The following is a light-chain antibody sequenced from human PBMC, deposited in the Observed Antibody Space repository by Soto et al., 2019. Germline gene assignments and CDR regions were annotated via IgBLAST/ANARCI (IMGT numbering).Light chain of an antibody. Sequence: EIVLTQSPGTLSLSPGERATLSCRASQSVCSSYLAWYQQKPGQAPRLLIYGASSRATGIPDRFSGSGSGTDFTLTISRLEPEDFAVYYCQKYGSSPWTFGQGTKVEIK. J-gene: IGKJ1*01. V-gene: IGKV3-20*01. CDR3: QKYGSSPWT. CDR2: GAS. CDR1: QSVCSSY.